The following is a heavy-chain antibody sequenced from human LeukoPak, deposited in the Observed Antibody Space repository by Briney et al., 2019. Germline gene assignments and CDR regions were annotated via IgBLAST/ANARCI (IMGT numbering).Heavy chain of an antibody. V-gene: IGHV4-59*01. D-gene: IGHD6-13*01. Sequence: PSETLSLTCTVSGGSISSYYWSWIRQPPGKGLEWIGYIHYSGSTNYNPSLKSRVTISVDTSKNQFSLKLTSVTAADTAVYYCARVFRLAAAGRSYYSYGMDVWGQGTTVSVSS. CDR2: IHYSGST. CDR3: ARVFRLAAAGRSYYSYGMDV. J-gene: IGHJ6*02. CDR1: GGSISSYY.